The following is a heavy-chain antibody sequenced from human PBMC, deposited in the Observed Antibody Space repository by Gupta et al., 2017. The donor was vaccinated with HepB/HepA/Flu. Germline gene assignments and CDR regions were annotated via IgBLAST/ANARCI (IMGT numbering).Heavy chain of an antibody. Sequence: EVQLLESGGGLVQPGGSLRLSCAASGFTFSSYAMSWVRQAPGKGLEWVSAISGSGGSTYYADSVKGRFTISRDNSKNTLYLQMNSLRAEDTAVYYCAKDLSEWLPGWGYSYGQTGNWFDPWGQGTLVTVSS. CDR1: GFTFSSYA. CDR2: ISGSGGST. CDR3: AKDLSEWLPGWGYSYGQTGNWFDP. J-gene: IGHJ5*02. D-gene: IGHD5-18*01. V-gene: IGHV3-23*01.